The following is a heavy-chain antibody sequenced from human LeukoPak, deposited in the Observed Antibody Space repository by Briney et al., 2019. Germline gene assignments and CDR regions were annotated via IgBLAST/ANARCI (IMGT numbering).Heavy chain of an antibody. V-gene: IGHV3-23*01. CDR3: AKLVIGYGELDY. CDR1: GFTFSSYA. CDR2: ISGSGGST. J-gene: IGHJ4*02. Sequence: PGASLRLSCAASGFTFSSYAMSWVRQAPGKGLEWVSAISGSGGSTYCADSVKGRFTISRDNSKNTLYLQMNSLRAEDTAVYYCAKLVIGYGELDYWGQGTLVTVSS. D-gene: IGHD4-17*01.